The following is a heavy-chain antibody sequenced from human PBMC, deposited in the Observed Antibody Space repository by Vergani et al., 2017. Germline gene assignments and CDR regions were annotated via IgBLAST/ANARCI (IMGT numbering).Heavy chain of an antibody. J-gene: IGHJ6*03. V-gene: IGHV5-51*03. D-gene: IGHD2-15*01. CDR3: ARATGYCSGGSCYQPPYYYYMDV. CDR2: IYPGDSDT. CDR1: GYSFTSYW. Sequence: EVQLVQSGAEVKKPGESLKISCKGSGYSFTSYWIGWVRQMPGKGLEWMGIIYPGDSDTRYSPSFPGQVTISADKSISTAYLQWSSLKASDTAMYYCARATGYCSGGSCYQPPYYYYMDVWGKGTTVTVSS.